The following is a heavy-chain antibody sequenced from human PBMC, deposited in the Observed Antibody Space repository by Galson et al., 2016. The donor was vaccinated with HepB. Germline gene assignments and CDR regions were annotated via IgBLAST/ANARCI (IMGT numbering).Heavy chain of an antibody. J-gene: IGHJ4*02. Sequence: QSGAEVKKPGESLKISCKGSGYSFTSYWITWVRQMPGKGLECLGIIHPADSDTKYSPSFQGHVTISADKSIGTAYLEWSSLKASDTAHYYCARLISPDILTGYYHGGFDHWGQGTLVTVSS. CDR2: IHPADSDT. CDR3: ARLISPDILTGYYHGGFDH. CDR1: GYSFTSYW. V-gene: IGHV5-51*01. D-gene: IGHD3-9*01.